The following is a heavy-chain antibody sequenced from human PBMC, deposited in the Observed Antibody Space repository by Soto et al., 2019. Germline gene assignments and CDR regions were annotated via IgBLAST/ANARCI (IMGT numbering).Heavy chain of an antibody. CDR2: MNPINGAT. V-gene: IGHV1-8*02. CDR1: GYDFTAYD. D-gene: IGHD6-13*01. Sequence: GASVKVSCKTSGYDFTAYDINWVRQASGQGLEWMGWMNPINGATGSARRFQGRVSMTRNTATGTAYLELTSLRSDDKGVYYCGRGPSPRAPAGGTPYYYAMDVWGQGTTVTVCS. J-gene: IGHJ6*02. CDR3: GRGPSPRAPAGGTPYYYAMDV.